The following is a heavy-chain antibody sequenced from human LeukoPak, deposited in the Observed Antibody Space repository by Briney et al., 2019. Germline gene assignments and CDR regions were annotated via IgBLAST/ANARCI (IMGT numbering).Heavy chain of an antibody. D-gene: IGHD6-13*01. CDR3: ARSVEQLANFDY. Sequence: ASLRVSCKASGYTFTGYYMHWVRQAPGQGLEWMGWINPNSGGTKDAQKFQGRVTMTRDTSISTAYMELSRLRSDDTAVYYCARSVEQLANFDYWGQGTLVTVSS. V-gene: IGHV1-2*02. CDR2: INPNSGGT. J-gene: IGHJ4*02. CDR1: GYTFTGYY.